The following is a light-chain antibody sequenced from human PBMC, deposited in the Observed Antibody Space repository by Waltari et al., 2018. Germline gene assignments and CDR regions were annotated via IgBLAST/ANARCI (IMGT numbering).Light chain of an antibody. V-gene: IGLV4-69*01. Sequence: QLVLTQSPSVSTSLGTSVKLTCTLRSRHSSNVIAWHQQQAGKGPRYLMKVNSDGRQSKGDEIPARLSGPSPGPERYLTHPSLQSDDEADYYRQTGRHRTWVFGGGTKLTIL. CDR3: QTGRHRTWV. CDR1: SRHSSNV. J-gene: IGLJ3*02. CDR2: VNSDGRQ.